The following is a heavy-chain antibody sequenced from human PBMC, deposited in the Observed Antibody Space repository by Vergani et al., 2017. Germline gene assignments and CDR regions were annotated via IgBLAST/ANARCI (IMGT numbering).Heavy chain of an antibody. V-gene: IGHV4-34*01. CDR1: GGSFSGYY. CDR3: ARVGIAAAGTAIDY. J-gene: IGHJ4*02. D-gene: IGHD6-13*01. CDR2: INHSGST. Sequence: QVQLPQWGAGLLKPSETLSLTCAVYGGSFSGYYWSWIRQPPGKGLEWIGEINHSGSTNYNPSLKSRVTISVDTSKNQFSLKLSSVTAADTAVYYCARVGIAAAGTAIDYWGQGTLVTVSS.